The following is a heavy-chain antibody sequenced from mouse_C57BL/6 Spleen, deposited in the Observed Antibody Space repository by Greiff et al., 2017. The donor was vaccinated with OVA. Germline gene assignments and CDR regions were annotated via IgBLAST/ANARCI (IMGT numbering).Heavy chain of an antibody. CDR2: ISTGSSYT. V-gene: IGHV5-6*01. Sequence: EVQLQEPGGDLVKPGGSVKLSCTASGFTFSSYGMSWVRQTPGQSLEWVANISTGSSYTYYPESVKGRSTITTDNAKNTLYLQMRSLKSEDTAMYYCARHKGYGNYDWFGYWGQGTLVTVSA. CDR3: ARHKGYGNYDWFGY. J-gene: IGHJ3*01. CDR1: GFTFSSYG. D-gene: IGHD2-1*01.